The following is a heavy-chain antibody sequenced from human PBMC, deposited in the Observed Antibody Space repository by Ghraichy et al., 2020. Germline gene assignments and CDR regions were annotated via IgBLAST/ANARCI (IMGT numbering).Heavy chain of an antibody. J-gene: IGHJ6*03. Sequence: SETLSLTCTVSGGSISSGDYYCSWIRQPPGKGLEWIGYIYYSGSTYYNPSLKSRVTISIDTSKNQFSLELSSVTAADTAVYFCARYKKGPHRPSYYYYYMDVWGKGTTVNVSS. CDR2: IYYSGST. D-gene: IGHD1-14*01. V-gene: IGHV4-30-4*01. CDR1: GGSISSGDYY. CDR3: ARYKKGPHRPSYYYYYMDV.